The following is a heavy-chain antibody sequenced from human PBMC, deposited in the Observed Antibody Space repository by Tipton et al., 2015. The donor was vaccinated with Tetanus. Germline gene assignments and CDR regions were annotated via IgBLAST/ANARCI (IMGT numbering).Heavy chain of an antibody. CDR2: SIPLLGIA. V-gene: IGHV1-69*09. CDR1: GDTFNTYG. Sequence: QLVQSGPEVEKPGSSVKVSCKTSGDTFNTYGINWVRQAPGQRLEWMGRSIPLLGIANNAQKFQGRLTITADKSTTTVYMELSSLTSEDTAVYYCARDSQSSFDRWGQGTLVTVSS. CDR3: ARDSQSSFDR. J-gene: IGHJ4*02.